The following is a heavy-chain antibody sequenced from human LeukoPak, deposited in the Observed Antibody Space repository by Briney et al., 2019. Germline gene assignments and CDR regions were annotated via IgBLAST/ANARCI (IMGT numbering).Heavy chain of an antibody. V-gene: IGHV3-30*18. J-gene: IGHJ4*02. Sequence: PGRSLRLSCAASGFTFSSFGMHWVRQAPGKGLEWVAVISSDGVNKYSADSVKGRFTISRDNSKNTLYLQMNSLRAEDTAVYYCAKDIVATPFDYWGQGTLVTVSS. D-gene: IGHD5-12*01. CDR3: AKDIVATPFDY. CDR1: GFTFSSFG. CDR2: ISSDGVNK.